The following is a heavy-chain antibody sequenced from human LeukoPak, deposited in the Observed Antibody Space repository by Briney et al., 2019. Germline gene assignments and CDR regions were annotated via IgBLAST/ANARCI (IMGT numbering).Heavy chain of an antibody. CDR2: IYYSGST. CDR1: GGSISSSSYY. V-gene: IGHV4-61*05. CDR3: ARRSADGQNWFDP. J-gene: IGHJ5*02. Sequence: LETLSLTCTVSGGSISSSSYYWGWIRQAPGKGLEWIGYIYYSGSTNYNPSLKSRVTISVDTSKNQFSLKLSSVTAADTAVYYCARRSADGQNWFDPWGQGTLVTVSS.